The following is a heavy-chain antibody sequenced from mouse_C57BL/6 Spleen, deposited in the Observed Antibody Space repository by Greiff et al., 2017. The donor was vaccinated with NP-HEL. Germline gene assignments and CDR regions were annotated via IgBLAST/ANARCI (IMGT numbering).Heavy chain of an antibody. CDR3: ARGDYSNYVAMDY. CDR1: GYTFTTYP. CDR2: FHPYNDDT. Sequence: VKLMESGAELVKPGASVKMSCKASGYTFTTYPIEWMKQNHGKSLEWIGNFHPYNDDTKYNEKFKGKATLTVEKSSSTVYMELSRLTSDDSAVYYCARGDYSNYVAMDYWGQGTSVTVSS. D-gene: IGHD2-5*01. V-gene: IGHV1-47*01. J-gene: IGHJ4*01.